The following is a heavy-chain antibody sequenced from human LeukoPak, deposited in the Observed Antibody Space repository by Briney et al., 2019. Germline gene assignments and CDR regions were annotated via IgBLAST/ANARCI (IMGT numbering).Heavy chain of an antibody. Sequence: PGGSLRLSCAASGFTFNIYTMTWVRQAPGKGVEWVSSISSSSTDLYCADSVKGRFTISRDNDKNSLFLQMNSLRADDTAVYYCARGLDTAMVSDYWGQGTLVTVSS. D-gene: IGHD5-18*01. CDR3: ARGLDTAMVSDY. CDR2: ISSSSTDL. V-gene: IGHV3-21*01. CDR1: GFTFNIYT. J-gene: IGHJ4*02.